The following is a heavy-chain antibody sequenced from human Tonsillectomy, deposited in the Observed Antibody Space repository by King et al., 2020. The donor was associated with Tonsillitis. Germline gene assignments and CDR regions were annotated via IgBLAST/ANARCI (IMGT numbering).Heavy chain of an antibody. CDR3: ARAMVRGLITSYYFDY. CDR1: GYTFTDYY. Sequence: QLVQSGAEVKKPGASVKVSCKASGYTFTDYYIHWVRQAPGQGLEWMGWINPDSGGTKYAEKFQGSVTITRDTSISTSYMELGRLRSNDTAVYYCARAMVRGLITSYYFDYWRQGTLVTVSS. D-gene: IGHD3-10*01. J-gene: IGHJ4*02. V-gene: IGHV1-2*02. CDR2: INPDSGGT.